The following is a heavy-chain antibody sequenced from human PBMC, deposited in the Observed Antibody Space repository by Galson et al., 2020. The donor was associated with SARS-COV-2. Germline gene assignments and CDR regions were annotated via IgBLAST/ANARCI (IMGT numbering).Heavy chain of an antibody. V-gene: IGHV1-24*01. D-gene: IGHD6-19*01. CDR1: GYTLTELS. CDR3: ASGIAVAGNLEDYDYYYGMDV. Sequence: ASVKVSCKVSGYTLTELSMHWVRQAPGKGLEWMGGFDPEDGETIYAQKFQGRVTMTEDTSTDTAYMELSSLRSEDTAVYYCASGIAVAGNLEDYDYYYGMDVWGQGTTVTVSS. J-gene: IGHJ6*02. CDR2: FDPEDGET.